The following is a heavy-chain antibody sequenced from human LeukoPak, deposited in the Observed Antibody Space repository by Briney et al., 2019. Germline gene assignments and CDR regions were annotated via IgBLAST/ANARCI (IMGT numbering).Heavy chain of an antibody. Sequence: GGSLRLSCAASGFTFSSYGVHWVRQAPGKGLEWLAFIRYDGNNKHYTDSVKGRFTISRDNSKNTLYLQMNSLRAEDTAVYYCAKDRYGDFLGFDYWGQGTLVTVSS. V-gene: IGHV3-30*02. D-gene: IGHD4-17*01. CDR3: AKDRYGDFLGFDY. J-gene: IGHJ4*02. CDR2: IRYDGNNK. CDR1: GFTFSSYG.